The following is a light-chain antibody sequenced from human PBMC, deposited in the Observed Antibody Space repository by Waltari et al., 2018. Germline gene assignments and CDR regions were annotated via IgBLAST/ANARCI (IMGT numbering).Light chain of an antibody. J-gene: IGLJ3*02. CDR3: QVWDSSSDHWV. CDR1: NIGRKS. CDR2: DDS. V-gene: IGLV3-21*02. Sequence: SYVLTQPPSVSVAPGQTARITCGGTNIGRKSVHWYQQKPGQAPVLVVYDDSDRPSGISERFSGSNAGNTATLTISRVEAGDEADYYCQVWDSSSDHWVFGGGTKLTVL.